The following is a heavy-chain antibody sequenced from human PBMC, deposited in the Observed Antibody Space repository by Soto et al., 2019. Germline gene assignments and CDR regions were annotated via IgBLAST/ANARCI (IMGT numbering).Heavy chain of an antibody. Sequence: QVQLVESGGGVVQPGRSLRLSCAASGFTFSSYGMHWVRQAPGKGLEWVAVIWYDGTNKYYADSVKGRFIISRDNSKNTLYLQMNSLRDEDTALYYCARDRGAAAGTRYYYGMDVWGQGTTVTVSS. D-gene: IGHD6-13*01. J-gene: IGHJ6*02. CDR1: GFTFSSYG. CDR2: IWYDGTNK. CDR3: ARDRGAAAGTRYYYGMDV. V-gene: IGHV3-33*01.